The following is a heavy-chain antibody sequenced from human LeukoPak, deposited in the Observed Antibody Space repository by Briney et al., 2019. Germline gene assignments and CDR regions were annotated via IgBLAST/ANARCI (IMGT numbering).Heavy chain of an antibody. Sequence: GGSLRLSCAASGFTLSRYGMNWVRQAPGKGLEWVSAISPSGPDTYYADSVKGRFTISRDNSKNTLYLQMSSLRAEDSAVYYCAKRGGYETMAAFDYWGQGTLVTVSS. CDR2: ISPSGPDT. D-gene: IGHD3-10*01. J-gene: IGHJ4*02. CDR3: AKRGGYETMAAFDY. CDR1: GFTLSRYG. V-gene: IGHV3-23*01.